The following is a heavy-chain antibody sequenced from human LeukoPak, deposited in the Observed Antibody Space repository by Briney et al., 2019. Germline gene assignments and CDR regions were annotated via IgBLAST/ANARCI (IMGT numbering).Heavy chain of an antibody. D-gene: IGHD1-26*01. J-gene: IGHJ4*02. Sequence: SETLSLTCTVSGGSISSGSYYWRWIRQPAGKGLEWTGRIYTSGSTNYNPSLKSRVTISVDTSKNQFSLKLSSVTAADTAVYYCARKSSGSIDYWGQGTLVTVSS. V-gene: IGHV4-61*02. CDR1: GGSISSGSYY. CDR3: ARKSSGSIDY. CDR2: IYTSGST.